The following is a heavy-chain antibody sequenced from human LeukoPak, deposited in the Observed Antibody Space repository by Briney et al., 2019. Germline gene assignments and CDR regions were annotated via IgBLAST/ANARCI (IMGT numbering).Heavy chain of an antibody. CDR1: GYTFTSYD. V-gene: IGHV1-8*03. CDR3: TTDRYYGSGSPLYYYGMDV. D-gene: IGHD3-10*01. Sequence: ASVKVSCKASGYTFTSYDINWVRQATGQGLEWMGWMNPNSGNTGYAQKFQGRVTITRNTSISTAYMELSSLRSEDTAVYYCTTDRYYGSGSPLYYYGMDVWGQGTTVTVSS. CDR2: MNPNSGNT. J-gene: IGHJ6*02.